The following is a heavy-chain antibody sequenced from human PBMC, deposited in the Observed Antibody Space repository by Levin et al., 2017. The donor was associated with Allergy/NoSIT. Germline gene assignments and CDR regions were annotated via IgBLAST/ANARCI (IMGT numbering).Heavy chain of an antibody. J-gene: IGHJ4*02. Sequence: GGSLRLSCTASGYTFISHSIHWVRQAPGQRLEWMGWINGDNGDTKHAQKFQGRVTITRDKSAGTAYMELSSLRSEDTAVYYCARRADGYCSRVSWPTPFDHWGQGTLVTVSS. CDR3: ARRADGYCSRVSWPTPFDH. CDR2: INGDNGDT. D-gene: IGHD2-8*01. V-gene: IGHV1-3*01. CDR1: GYTFISHS.